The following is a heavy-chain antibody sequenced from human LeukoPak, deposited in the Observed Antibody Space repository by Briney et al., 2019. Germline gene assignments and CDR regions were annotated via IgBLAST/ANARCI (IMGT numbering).Heavy chain of an antibody. CDR1: GGSISSDY. CDR3: ARDGDYFAFDI. Sequence: SETLSLTCTVSGGSISSDYWSWIRQPPGKGLEWIGYIYYSGSTNYNPSLKSRVTISVDTSKNQFSLKLSSVTAADTAVYYCARDGDYFAFDIWGQGTMVTVSS. CDR2: IYYSGST. V-gene: IGHV4-59*01. J-gene: IGHJ3*02. D-gene: IGHD4-17*01.